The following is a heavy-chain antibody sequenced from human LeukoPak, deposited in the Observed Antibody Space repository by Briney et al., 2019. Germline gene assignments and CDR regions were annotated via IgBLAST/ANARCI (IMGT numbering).Heavy chain of an antibody. V-gene: IGHV1-24*01. CDR1: GYTLTELS. CDR2: YDPEDGET. Sequence: ASVKVCCKVSGYTLTELSMHWVRQAPGKGLEWMGGYDPEDGETIYAQKFQGRVTMTEDTSTDTAYMELSSLRSEDTAVYYCAKFTRGKVVGAFDIWGQGTMVTVSS. CDR3: AKFTRGKVVGAFDI. D-gene: IGHD2-21*01. J-gene: IGHJ3*02.